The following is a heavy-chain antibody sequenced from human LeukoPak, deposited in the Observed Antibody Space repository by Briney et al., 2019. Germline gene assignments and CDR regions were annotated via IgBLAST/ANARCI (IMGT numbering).Heavy chain of an antibody. CDR3: ARIKQWLAPYYFDY. CDR2: IKQDGSEK. Sequence: GGSLRLSCAASGFTLSSYWMSWVRQAPGKGLEWVAKIKQDGSEKYYVDSVKGRFTISRDNAKNSLYLQMNSLRAEDTAVYYCARIKQWLAPYYFDYWGQGTLVTVSS. V-gene: IGHV3-7*01. D-gene: IGHD6-19*01. CDR1: GFTLSSYW. J-gene: IGHJ4*02.